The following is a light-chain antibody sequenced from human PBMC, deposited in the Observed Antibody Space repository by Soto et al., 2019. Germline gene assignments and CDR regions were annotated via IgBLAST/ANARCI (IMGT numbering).Light chain of an antibody. CDR1: SSDVGGYNY. CDR2: EVS. Sequence: QSALTQPASVSGSPGQSITISCTGTSSDVGGYNYVSWYQQHPGKAPKLMIYEVSNRPSGVSNCFSGSKSGNTASLTISGLQDEDVADYYCSSYTSSSTLVFGGGTKLTVL. V-gene: IGLV2-14*01. CDR3: SSYTSSSTLV. J-gene: IGLJ3*02.